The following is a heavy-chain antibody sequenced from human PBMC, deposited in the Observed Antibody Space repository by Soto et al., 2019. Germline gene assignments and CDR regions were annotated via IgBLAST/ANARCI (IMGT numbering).Heavy chain of an antibody. CDR1: GFTFSSYS. V-gene: IGHV3-21*01. J-gene: IGHJ3*02. Sequence: PGGSLRLSCAASGFTFSSYSMNWVRQAPGKGLEWVLSISSSSSYIYYADSVKGRFTISRDNAKNSLYLQMNSLRAEDTAVYYCARSLRFLEWLLYFDAFDIWGQGTMVTVSS. CDR2: ISSSSSYI. CDR3: ARSLRFLEWLLYFDAFDI. D-gene: IGHD3-3*01.